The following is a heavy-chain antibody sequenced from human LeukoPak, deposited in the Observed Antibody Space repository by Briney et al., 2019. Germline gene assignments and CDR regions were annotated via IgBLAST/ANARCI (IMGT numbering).Heavy chain of an antibody. J-gene: IGHJ5*02. CDR3: ARDLLSSSWYKNWFDP. V-gene: IGHV1-2*02. D-gene: IGHD6-13*01. CDR2: INPNSGGT. Sequence: ASVKVSCKASRYTFTSYEINWVRQATGQGLEWMGWINPNSGGTNYAQKFQGRVTMTRDTSISTAYMELSRLRSDDTAVYYCARDLLSSSWYKNWFDPWGQGTLVTVSS. CDR1: RYTFTSYE.